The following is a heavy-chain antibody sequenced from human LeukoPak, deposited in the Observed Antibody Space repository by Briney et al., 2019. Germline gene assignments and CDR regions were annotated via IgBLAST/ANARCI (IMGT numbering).Heavy chain of an antibody. V-gene: IGHV3-49*05. CDR1: GFTFGDYA. CDR3: TEEPEYCSSTSCLGEFDC. CDR2: IRSKAYGGTT. D-gene: IGHD2-2*01. Sequence: KPGGSLRLSCTASGFTFGDYAMSWFRRAPGKGLEWVGFIRSKAYGGTTEYAASVKGRFTISRDDSKSIAYLQMNSLKTEDTAVYNCTEEPEYCSSTSCLGEFDCWGQGTLVTVSS. J-gene: IGHJ4*02.